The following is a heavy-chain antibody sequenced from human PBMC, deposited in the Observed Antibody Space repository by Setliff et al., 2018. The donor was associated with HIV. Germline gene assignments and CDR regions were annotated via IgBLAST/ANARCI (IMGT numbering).Heavy chain of an antibody. Sequence: SETLSLTCTVSGGSISSYYWSWVRQPPGKGLEWIGYIYYSGSTNYNPSLKSRVTISIDPSKDQFSLNLRSVTAADSAVYYCARLSPLDWPFDYWGQGTLVTVSS. D-gene: IGHD3-9*01. CDR2: IYYSGST. V-gene: IGHV4-59*08. CDR1: GGSISSYY. CDR3: ARLSPLDWPFDY. J-gene: IGHJ4*02.